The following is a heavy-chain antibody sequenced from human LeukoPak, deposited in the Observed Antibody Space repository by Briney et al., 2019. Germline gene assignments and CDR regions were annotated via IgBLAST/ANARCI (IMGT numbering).Heavy chain of an antibody. D-gene: IGHD1-26*01. J-gene: IGHJ4*02. CDR3: ARHARVGATMVSFDY. Sequence: SETLSLTCAVYGGSFSGYYWSWIRQPPGKGLEWIGEINHSGSTNYNPSLKSRVTISVDTSKNQFSLKLSSVTAADTAVYYCARHARVGATMVSFDYWGQGTLVTVSS. CDR1: GGSFSGYY. V-gene: IGHV4-34*01. CDR2: INHSGST.